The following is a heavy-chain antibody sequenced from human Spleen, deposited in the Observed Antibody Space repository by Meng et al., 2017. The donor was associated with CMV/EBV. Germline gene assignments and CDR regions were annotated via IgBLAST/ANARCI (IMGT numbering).Heavy chain of an antibody. Sequence: TVSSDSKNWVRQAPGKGLEEVSDNSSSSSYIYYADEVKSRFTISRDNAKNSLYLQMNSLRAEDTAVYYCARGGITMIVLEGDDAFDIWGQGTMVTVSS. CDR3: ARGGITMIVLEGDDAFDI. CDR1: TVSSDS. J-gene: IGHJ3*02. D-gene: IGHD3-22*01. CDR2: NSSSSSYI. V-gene: IGHV3-21*01.